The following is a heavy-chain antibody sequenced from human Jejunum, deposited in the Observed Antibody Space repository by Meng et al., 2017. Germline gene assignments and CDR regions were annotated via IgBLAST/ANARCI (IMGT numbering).Heavy chain of an antibody. V-gene: IGHV3-33*01. D-gene: IGHD3-10*01. J-gene: IGHJ4*02. CDR2: IWHDGSKV. CDR1: GFNFTNYG. CDR3: LRGRDY. Sequence: QGQQVESGGGVVQPGKSLTLSCAASGFNFTNYGMHWVRQAPGKGLEWVAVIWHDGSKVFYADSVRGRFTISRDNSHNTVDLQMNSVRVDDTAVYFCLRGRDYWGQGTLVTVSS.